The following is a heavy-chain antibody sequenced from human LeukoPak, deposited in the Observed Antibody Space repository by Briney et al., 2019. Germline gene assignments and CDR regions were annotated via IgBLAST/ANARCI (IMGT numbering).Heavy chain of an antibody. V-gene: IGHV4-59*01. CDR2: IYYSGSA. CDR3: ARGAKWLRYLGY. CDR1: GGSISSNY. J-gene: IGHJ4*02. Sequence: SETLSLTCTVSGGSISSNYWSWIRQPPGKGLEWIGYIYYSGSAYYNPSLKSRVTISVDTSKDQFSLKVRSVTAADTAVYYCARGAKWLRYLGYWGQGTLVTVSS. D-gene: IGHD5-12*01.